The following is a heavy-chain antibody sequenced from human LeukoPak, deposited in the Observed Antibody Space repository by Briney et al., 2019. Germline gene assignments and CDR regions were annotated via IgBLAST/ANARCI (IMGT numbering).Heavy chain of an antibody. Sequence: GGSLRLSCAASGFTFSSIAMSWVRQAPDKGLEWVSTISGSGGGTYYADSVKGRFTISRNGSKNTLYLQMNSLRADATAVYYCAKDLGRYRNNFFDYWGQGNLVTVSS. J-gene: IGHJ4*02. V-gene: IGHV3-23*01. CDR2: ISGSGGGT. CDR1: GFTFSSIA. D-gene: IGHD1-26*01. CDR3: AKDLGRYRNNFFDY.